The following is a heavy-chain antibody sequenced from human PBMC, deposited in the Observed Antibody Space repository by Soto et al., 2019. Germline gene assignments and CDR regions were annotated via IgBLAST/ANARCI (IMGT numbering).Heavy chain of an antibody. CDR1: GGSISSGGYS. CDR2: IYHSGST. CDR3: APLSVSLSGPYGIHV. V-gene: IGHV4-30-2*01. J-gene: IGHJ6*02. Sequence: PSETLSLTCAVSGGSISSGGYSWSWIRQPPGKGLEWIGYIYHSGSTYYNPSLKSRVTISVDRSKNQFSVRLNSVTAADTAVYYCAPLSVSLSGPYGIHVWGQGTTVTVSS. D-gene: IGHD2-15*01.